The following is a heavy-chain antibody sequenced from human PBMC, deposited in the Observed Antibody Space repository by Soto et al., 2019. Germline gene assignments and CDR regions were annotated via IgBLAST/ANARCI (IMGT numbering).Heavy chain of an antibody. CDR2: IIPILGIA. D-gene: IGHD1-7*01. J-gene: IGHJ6*02. Sequence: ASVKVSCKASGGTFSSYAISWVRQAPGQGLEWMGRIIPILGIANYAQKFQGRVTITADKSTSTAYMELSSLRSEDTAVYYCARVWITGTPIAIDVYYYGMDVWGQGTTVTVSS. V-gene: IGHV1-69*04. CDR1: GGTFSSYA. CDR3: ARVWITGTPIAIDVYYYGMDV.